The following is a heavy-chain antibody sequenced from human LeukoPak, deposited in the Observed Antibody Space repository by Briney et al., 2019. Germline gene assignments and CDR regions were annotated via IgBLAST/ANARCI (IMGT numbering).Heavy chain of an antibody. CDR3: AKGKYSSSFTLYFDY. J-gene: IGHJ4*02. Sequence: PGGSLRLSCTASGFTFSTYDMSWVRQAPGKGLEWVSAISGSGGSTYYADSVKGRFTISRDNSKNTLYLQMNSLRAEDTAVYYCAKGKYSSSFTLYFDYWGQGALVTVSS. CDR1: GFTFSTYD. V-gene: IGHV3-23*01. CDR2: ISGSGGST. D-gene: IGHD6-13*01.